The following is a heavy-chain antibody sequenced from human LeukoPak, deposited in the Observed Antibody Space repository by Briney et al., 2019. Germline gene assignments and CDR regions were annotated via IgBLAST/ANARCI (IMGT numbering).Heavy chain of an antibody. D-gene: IGHD2-21*01. J-gene: IGHJ2*01. V-gene: IGHV4-30-2*01. CDR2: IYQSGST. CDR3: ARDFQEVVSVASYWYFDL. CDR1: GGSISSGGYS. Sequence: PSQTLSLTCTVSGGSISSGGYSWTWIRQPPGKGLEWIGYIYQSGSTYYNPSLKSRVTISIDTSKNQFSLSLSSVTAADTAVYYCARDFQEVVSVASYWYFDLWGRGTLVTVSS.